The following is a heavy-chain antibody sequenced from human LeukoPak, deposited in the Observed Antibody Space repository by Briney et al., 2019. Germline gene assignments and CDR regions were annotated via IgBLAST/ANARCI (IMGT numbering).Heavy chain of an antibody. D-gene: IGHD1-26*01. CDR1: GFTFSSYW. J-gene: IGHJ3*02. CDR3: ARDEVGATTYWTFDI. V-gene: IGHV3-7*01. Sequence: GGSLRLSCAASGFTFSSYWMSWVRQAPGKGLEWVANIKQDGSEKYYVDSVKGRFTISRDNAKNSLYLQMNSLRAEDTAVYYCARDEVGATTYWTFDIWGQGTMVTVSS. CDR2: IKQDGSEK.